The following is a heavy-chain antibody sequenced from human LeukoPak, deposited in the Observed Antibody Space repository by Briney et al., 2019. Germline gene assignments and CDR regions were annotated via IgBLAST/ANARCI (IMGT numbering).Heavy chain of an antibody. CDR3: ARSIAGAFDI. D-gene: IGHD6-6*01. V-gene: IGHV3-64*01. CDR1: GFTFSSYA. J-gene: IGHJ3*02. CDR2: ISSNGGST. Sequence: GGSLRLSCAASGFTFSSYAMHWVRQAPGKGLEYVSAISSNGGSTYYANSVKGRFTISRDNSKNTLYLQIGSLRAEDMAVYYCARSIAGAFDIWGQGTMVTVSS.